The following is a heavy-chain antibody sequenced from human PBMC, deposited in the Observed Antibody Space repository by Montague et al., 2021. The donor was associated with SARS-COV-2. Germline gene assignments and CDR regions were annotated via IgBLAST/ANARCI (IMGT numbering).Heavy chain of an antibody. V-gene: IGHV4-39*07. CDR3: ARDLRRGFDP. D-gene: IGHD3-10*01. Sequence: SETLSLTCTVSGGSISSSSYYWGWIRQPPGKGLEWIGSIYYSGSTYYNPSLKSRVTISVDTSKNQFSLKLSAVTAADMAVYYCARDLRRGFDPWGQGTLVTVSS. J-gene: IGHJ5*02. CDR1: GGSISSSSYY. CDR2: IYYSGST.